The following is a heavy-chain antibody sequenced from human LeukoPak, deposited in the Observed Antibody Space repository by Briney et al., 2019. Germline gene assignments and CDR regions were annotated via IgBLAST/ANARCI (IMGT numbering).Heavy chain of an antibody. Sequence: ASVKVSCKASGYTFTSYGISWVRQAPGQGLEWMGWISAYNGNTNYAQKLQGRVTMTTDTSTSTAYMELRSLRSDDTAVYYCARDGRAYYYGSGSYYNTYYYMDVWGKGTTVTISS. D-gene: IGHD3-10*01. CDR3: ARDGRAYYYGSGSYYNTYYYMDV. V-gene: IGHV1-18*01. J-gene: IGHJ6*03. CDR2: ISAYNGNT. CDR1: GYTFTSYG.